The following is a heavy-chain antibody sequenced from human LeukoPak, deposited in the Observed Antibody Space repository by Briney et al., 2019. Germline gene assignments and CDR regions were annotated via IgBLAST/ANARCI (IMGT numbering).Heavy chain of an antibody. CDR1: GFTFSDCY. D-gene: IGHD4-23*01. J-gene: IGHJ4*02. V-gene: IGHV3-11*01. CDR2: ISGSGTTI. Sequence: GGSLRLSSAASGFTFSDCYMSWIRQAPGKGLEWVSYISGSGTTIYYADSVKGRFTISRDNAKNSLYLQMNSLRADDTAVYYCGSYRGVETPDWGQGTLVTVSS. CDR3: GSYRGVETPD.